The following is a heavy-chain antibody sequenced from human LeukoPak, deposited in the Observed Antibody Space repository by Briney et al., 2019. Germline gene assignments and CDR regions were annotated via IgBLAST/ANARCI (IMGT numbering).Heavy chain of an antibody. CDR1: GGSISSYY. CDR2: FYYSGST. J-gene: IGHJ5*02. V-gene: IGHV4-59*01. Sequence: SETLSLTCTVSGGSISSYYWSWIRQPPGKGLECIGYFYYSGSTNYNPSLKSRVTISVDTSKNQFSLKLSSVTAADTAVYYCARLSTDYYDFWSGYSNWFDPWGQGTLVTVSS. CDR3: ARLSTDYYDFWSGYSNWFDP. D-gene: IGHD3-3*01.